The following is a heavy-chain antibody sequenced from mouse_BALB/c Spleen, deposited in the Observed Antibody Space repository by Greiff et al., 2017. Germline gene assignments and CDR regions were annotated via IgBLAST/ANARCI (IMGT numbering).Heavy chain of an antibody. CDR1: GFTFSSYA. Sequence: EVQVVESGGGLVKPGGSLKLSCAASGFTFSSYAMSWVRQTPEKRLEWVASISSGGSTYYPDSVKGRFTISRDNARNILYLQMSSLRSEDTAMYYCARGGVYDYSWFAYWGQGTLVTVSA. CDR2: ISSGGST. CDR3: ARGGVYDYSWFAY. J-gene: IGHJ3*01. V-gene: IGHV5-6-5*01. D-gene: IGHD2-4*01.